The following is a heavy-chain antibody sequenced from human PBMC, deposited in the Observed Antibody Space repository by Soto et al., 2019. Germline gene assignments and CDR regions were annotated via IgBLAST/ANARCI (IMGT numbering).Heavy chain of an antibody. J-gene: IGHJ4*02. CDR3: ASLTPASIGSYSGY. D-gene: IGHD1-26*01. Sequence: EVQLLESGGNLVQPGGSLRLSCAASGFTFSSYAMAWVRQAPGKGLEWVSSTTNSGGNTYYADSVKGRFTISRDNSKNTPHLQMNSLRAEDTTVDYCASLTPASIGSYSGYWGQGTLVTVSS. CDR1: GFTFSSYA. V-gene: IGHV3-23*01. CDR2: TTNSGGNT.